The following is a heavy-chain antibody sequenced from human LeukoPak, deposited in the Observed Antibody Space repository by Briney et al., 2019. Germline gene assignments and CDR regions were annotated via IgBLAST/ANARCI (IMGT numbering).Heavy chain of an antibody. V-gene: IGHV3-53*01. CDR1: GFTVSSNY. CDR3: ARAVIPRGYYYYYMDV. J-gene: IGHJ6*03. CDR2: IYSGGST. Sequence: GGSLRLSCAASGFTVSSNYMSWVRQAPGKGLEWVSVIYSGGSTYYADSVKGRFTISRDNSKNTLYLQMNSLRAEDTAVYYCARAVIPRGYYYYYMDVWGKGTTVTVSS. D-gene: IGHD4-11*01.